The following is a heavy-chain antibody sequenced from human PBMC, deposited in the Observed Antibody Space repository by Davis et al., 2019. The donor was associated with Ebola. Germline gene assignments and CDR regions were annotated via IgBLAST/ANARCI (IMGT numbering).Heavy chain of an antibody. CDR3: ATDPSGYVMDV. Sequence: AASVKISCNASAGTFSSYAISWVRQAPGQGLEWMGGIIPIFGTANYAQKFQGRVTITADESTSTAYMELSSLRSEDTAVYYCATDPSGYVMDVWGQGTTVTVSS. D-gene: IGHD3-10*01. V-gene: IGHV1-69*13. CDR2: IIPIFGTA. J-gene: IGHJ6*02. CDR1: AGTFSSYA.